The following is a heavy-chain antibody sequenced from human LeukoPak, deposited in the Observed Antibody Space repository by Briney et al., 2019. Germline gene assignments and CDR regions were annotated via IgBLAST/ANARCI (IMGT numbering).Heavy chain of an antibody. CDR2: INAGNGNT. CDR1: GYTSTSYA. J-gene: IGHJ4*02. D-gene: IGHD5-12*01. V-gene: IGHV1-3*01. Sequence: ASVTVSCKASGYTSTSYAMHWVRQAPGQRLEWMGWINAGNGNTKYSQKFQGRVTITRDTSASTAYMELSSLRSEDTAVYYCARGPPPYRWWLRYMFDYWGQGTLVTVSS. CDR3: ARGPPPYRWWLRYMFDY.